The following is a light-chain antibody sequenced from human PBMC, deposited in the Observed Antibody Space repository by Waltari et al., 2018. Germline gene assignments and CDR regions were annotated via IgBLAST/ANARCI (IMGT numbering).Light chain of an antibody. CDR3: CSYAGSALRV. CDR1: SSDVGGYND. CDR2: DVN. Sequence: QSALTQPRSVSGSPGQSVTISCPGTSSDVGGYNDVSWYQQHPGKAPQLMIYDVNRRPSGVPDRFSGSKSGNTASLTISGLQAEDEADYYCCSYAGSALRVFGGGTKLTVL. J-gene: IGLJ3*02. V-gene: IGLV2-11*01.